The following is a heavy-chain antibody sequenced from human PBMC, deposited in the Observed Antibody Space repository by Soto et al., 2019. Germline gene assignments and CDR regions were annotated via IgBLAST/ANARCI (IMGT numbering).Heavy chain of an antibody. CDR2: INHSGST. V-gene: IGHV4-34*01. CDR1: GGSFSGYY. CDR3: ASITMVRGVIIKPWTSDY. D-gene: IGHD3-10*01. Sequence: PSETLSLTCAVYGGSFSGYYWSWIRQPPGKGLEWIGEINHSGSTNYNPSLKSRVTISVDTSKNQFSLKLSSVTAADTAVYYCASITMVRGVIIKPWTSDYWGQGTLVTVSS. J-gene: IGHJ4*02.